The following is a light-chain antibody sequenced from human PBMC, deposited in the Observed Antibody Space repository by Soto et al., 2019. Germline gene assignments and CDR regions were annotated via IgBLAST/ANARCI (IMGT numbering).Light chain of an antibody. V-gene: IGKV3-11*01. CDR3: QQYNNWPPIT. CDR1: QSVSSY. Sequence: EIVLTQSPATLSLSPGERATLSCRASQSVSSYLAWYQHKPGQAPRLLIYDASNRATGIPARFSGSGSGTDFTLTISSLQSEDFAVYYCQQYNNWPPITFGQGTRLENK. CDR2: DAS. J-gene: IGKJ5*01.